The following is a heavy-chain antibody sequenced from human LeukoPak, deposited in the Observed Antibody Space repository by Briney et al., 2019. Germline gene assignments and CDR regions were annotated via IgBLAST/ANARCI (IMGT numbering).Heavy chain of an antibody. CDR3: ARECLGCSGGSCSHGPYWWFDP. V-gene: IGHV1-2*02. J-gene: IGHJ5*02. D-gene: IGHD2-15*01. CDR1: GYTFTGYY. Sequence: RASVKVSCKASGYTFTGYYMHWVRQAPGQVLVWMGWINPNSGGTNYAQKFQGRVTMTRDTSISTAYMELSRLRSDDTAVYYCARECLGCSGGSCSHGPYWWFDPWGQGTLVTVSS. CDR2: INPNSGGT.